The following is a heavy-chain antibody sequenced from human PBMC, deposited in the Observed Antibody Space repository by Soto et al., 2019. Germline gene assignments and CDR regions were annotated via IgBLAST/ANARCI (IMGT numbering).Heavy chain of an antibody. V-gene: IGHV3-23*01. J-gene: IGHJ3*02. CDR3: AHPRGFGVFDAVDI. CDR1: GFIFTTYA. Sequence: GGSLRLSCATSGFIFTTYAMNWVRQAPGKGLEWVSAISSSGESTFYAESVRGRFTISRDNSLNTLYLQMRSLRPEDTAVYYCAHPRGFGVFDAVDIWGQGTMVTVSS. CDR2: ISSSGEST. D-gene: IGHD3-10*01.